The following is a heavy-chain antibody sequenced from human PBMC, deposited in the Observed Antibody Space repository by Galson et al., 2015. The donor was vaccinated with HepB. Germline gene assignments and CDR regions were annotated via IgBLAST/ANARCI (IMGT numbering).Heavy chain of an antibody. CDR1: GFTFSSYS. J-gene: IGHJ4*02. Sequence: SLRLSCAASGFTFSSYSMNWVRQAPGKGLEWVSSISSSSSYIYYADSVKGRFTISRDNAKNSLYLQMNSLRAEDTAVYYCARDPFSRYCSGGSCYDRGFDYWGQGTLVTVSS. D-gene: IGHD2-15*01. CDR2: ISSSSSYI. CDR3: ARDPFSRYCSGGSCYDRGFDY. V-gene: IGHV3-21*01.